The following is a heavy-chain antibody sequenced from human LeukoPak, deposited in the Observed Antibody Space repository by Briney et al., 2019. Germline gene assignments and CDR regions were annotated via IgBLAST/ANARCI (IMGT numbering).Heavy chain of an antibody. CDR3: ARFDCYGSGRHFDL. CDR2: INHSGST. Sequence: SETLSLTCAVYGGSFSGYYWSWIRQPPGKGLEWIGEINHSGSTNYNPSLKSRVTISVDTSKNQFSLKLSSVTAADTAVYYCARFDCYGSGRHFDLWGRGTLVTVSS. J-gene: IGHJ2*01. V-gene: IGHV4-34*01. CDR1: GGSFSGYY. D-gene: IGHD3-10*01.